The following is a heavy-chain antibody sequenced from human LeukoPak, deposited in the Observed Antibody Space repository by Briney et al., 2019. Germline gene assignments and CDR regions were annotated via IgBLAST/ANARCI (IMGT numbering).Heavy chain of an antibody. CDR3: ARRIRYSGSYHDY. J-gene: IGHJ4*02. Sequence: SETLSLTCAVYGGSFSGHYWSWIRQPPGKGLEWIGEINHSGSTNYNPSLKSRVTISVDTSKNQFSLKLSSVTAADTAVYYCARRIRYSGSYHDYWGQGTLVTVSS. CDR1: GGSFSGHY. V-gene: IGHV4-34*01. CDR2: INHSGST. D-gene: IGHD1-26*01.